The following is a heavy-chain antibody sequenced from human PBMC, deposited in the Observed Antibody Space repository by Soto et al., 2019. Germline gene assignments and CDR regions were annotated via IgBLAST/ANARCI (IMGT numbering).Heavy chain of an antibody. CDR3: ASGYCSGGSCAYYYYYGMDV. CDR2: IYYSGSN. CDR1: GGSISSGDYY. J-gene: IGHJ6*02. Sequence: QVQLQESGPGLVKPSQTLSLTCTVSGGSISSGDYYWSWIRQPPGKGLEWIGYIYYSGSNYYNPSLKSRVTISVDPSKIQFSLKLSSVTAADTAVYYCASGYCSGGSCAYYYYYGMDVWGQGTTVTVSS. D-gene: IGHD2-15*01. V-gene: IGHV4-30-4*01.